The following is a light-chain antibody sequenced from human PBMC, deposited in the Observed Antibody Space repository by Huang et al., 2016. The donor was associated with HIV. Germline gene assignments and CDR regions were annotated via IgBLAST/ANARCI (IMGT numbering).Light chain of an antibody. CDR3: QQYDIHPLT. V-gene: IGKV1-8*01. CDR2: AAS. Sequence: IRMTQSPSSLSASTGDKVTITCRANQDINNFLAWYQQRPGSVPKLLIYAASTLQSGVPSRFSGNGSGTDFTLTIGCLHSEDVATYYCQQYDIHPLTFGPGTRVDIK. J-gene: IGKJ3*01. CDR1: QDINNF.